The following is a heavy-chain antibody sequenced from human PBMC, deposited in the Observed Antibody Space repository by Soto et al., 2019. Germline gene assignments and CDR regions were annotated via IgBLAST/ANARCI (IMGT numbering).Heavy chain of an antibody. J-gene: IGHJ4*02. V-gene: IGHV4-34*01. D-gene: IGHD1-26*01. Sequence: SETLSLTCAVYGGSFSGYYWSWIRQPPGKGLEWIGEINHSGSTNYNPSLKSRVTISADTSKNQISLKLTSPTAADTAVYYCGRGVGSSPPRYWGRGTLVTVSS. CDR1: GGSFSGYY. CDR3: GRGVGSSPPRY. CDR2: INHSGST.